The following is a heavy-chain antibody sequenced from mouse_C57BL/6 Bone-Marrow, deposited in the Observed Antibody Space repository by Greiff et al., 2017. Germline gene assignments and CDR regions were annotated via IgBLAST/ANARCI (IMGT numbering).Heavy chain of an antibody. CDR3: TVIYYGYDRYYFDY. Sequence: VQLQQSGAELVRPGASVKLSCTASGFNIKDDYMHWVKQRPEQGLEWIGWIDPENGDTEYASKFQGKATITADTSSNTAYLQLSSLTSEDTAVYYCTVIYYGYDRYYFDYWGQGTTLTVSS. J-gene: IGHJ2*01. CDR1: GFNIKDDY. CDR2: IDPENGDT. V-gene: IGHV14-4*01. D-gene: IGHD2-2*01.